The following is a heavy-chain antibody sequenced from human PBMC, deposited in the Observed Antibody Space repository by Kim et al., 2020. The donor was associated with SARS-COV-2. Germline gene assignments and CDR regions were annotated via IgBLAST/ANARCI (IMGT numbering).Heavy chain of an antibody. V-gene: IGHV3-23*01. CDR2: IATSGGTT. CDR3: AKYHTPNSNWFDP. J-gene: IGHJ5*02. Sequence: GGSLRLSCAASGFTFNTYPMSWVRQAPGKGLEWVSSIATSGGTTYYADSVKGRFTISRDNSKNTLFLQMSSLRAEDTAVYYCAKYHTPNSNWFDPWGQGTLVTVSS. D-gene: IGHD2-15*01. CDR1: GFTFNTYP.